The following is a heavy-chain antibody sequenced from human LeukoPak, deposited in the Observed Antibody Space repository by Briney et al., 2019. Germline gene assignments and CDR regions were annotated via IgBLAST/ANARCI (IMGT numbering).Heavy chain of an antibody. CDR1: GYSFNSYW. V-gene: IGHV5-51*01. J-gene: IGHJ5*02. Sequence: SGESLKISCKGSGYSFNSYWIGWVRQMPGKGLEWMGIIYPGDSDTRYSPSFQGQVTISADKSISTAYLQWSSLKASDTAMYYCARPRDGYNSWFDPWGQGTLVTVSS. CDR2: IYPGDSDT. D-gene: IGHD5-24*01. CDR3: ARPRDGYNSWFDP.